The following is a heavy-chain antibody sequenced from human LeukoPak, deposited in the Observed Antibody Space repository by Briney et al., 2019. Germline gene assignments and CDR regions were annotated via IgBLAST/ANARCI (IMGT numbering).Heavy chain of an antibody. V-gene: IGHV1-8*01. CDR1: GYTFTTYD. D-gene: IGHD6-19*01. CDR2: MNPNSGNT. Sequence: ASVKVSCEASGYTFTTYDINWVRQATGQGLEWMGWMNPNSGNTGYAQKLQGRVTMTRNTSITTAYMELSSLRSEDTAVYYCARGRGSGHKENWFDPWGQGTLVTVSS. CDR3: ARGRGSGHKENWFDP. J-gene: IGHJ5*02.